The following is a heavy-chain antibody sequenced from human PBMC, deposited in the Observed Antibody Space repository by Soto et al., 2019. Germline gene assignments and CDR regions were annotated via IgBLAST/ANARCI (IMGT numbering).Heavy chain of an antibody. Sequence: QVQLQESGPGLVKPSQTLSLTCTVSGGSISSGGYYWSWIRQHPGKGLEWIGYIYYSGSTYYNPSFKGRVTISVDTSKNQFSLKLSSVTAADTAVYYCARVVKWLRFVWGYYFDYWGQGTLVTVSS. CDR2: IYYSGST. D-gene: IGHD5-12*01. CDR1: GGSISSGGYY. CDR3: ARVVKWLRFVWGYYFDY. V-gene: IGHV4-31*03. J-gene: IGHJ4*02.